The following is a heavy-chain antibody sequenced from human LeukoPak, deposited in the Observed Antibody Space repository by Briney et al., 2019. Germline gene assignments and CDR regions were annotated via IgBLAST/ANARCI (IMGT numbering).Heavy chain of an antibody. J-gene: IGHJ4*02. CDR3: ARDHSSSWSYYFDY. Sequence: GGSLRLSCAASGFTFDDYGMSWVRQAPGKGREWVSGINWNGGSTGYADSVKGRFTISRDNAKNSLYLQMNSLRAEDTALYYCARDHSSSWSYYFDYWGQGTLVTVSS. CDR1: GFTFDDYG. V-gene: IGHV3-20*04. CDR2: INWNGGST. D-gene: IGHD6-13*01.